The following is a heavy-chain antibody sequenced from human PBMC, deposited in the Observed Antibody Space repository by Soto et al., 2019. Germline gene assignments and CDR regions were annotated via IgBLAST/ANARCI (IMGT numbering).Heavy chain of an antibody. CDR1: GGSVSSGSYY. V-gene: IGHV4-61*01. Sequence: QVQLQESGPGLVKPSETLSLTCTVSGGSVSSGSYYWSWIRQPPGKGLEWIGYSYDSGSTNYNPYLKSRVTRSVDKSKIPFSLKLSSVTAADTAVYYCARGRVGYSSGWYGDYWGQGTLVTVSS. CDR2: SYDSGST. D-gene: IGHD6-19*01. CDR3: ARGRVGYSSGWYGDY. J-gene: IGHJ4*02.